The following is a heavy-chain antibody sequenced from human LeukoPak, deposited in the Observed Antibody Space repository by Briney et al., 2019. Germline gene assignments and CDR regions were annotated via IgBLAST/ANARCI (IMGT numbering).Heavy chain of an antibody. Sequence: GSLRLSCAASGFTFSSYGIHWVRQAPGKGQEWVALISYDGGNKYYADSVKGRFTISRDNSKNTLFLQMNSLRSEDTAVYYCVKDHRRGAWGQGTLVTVSS. CDR3: VKDHRRGA. CDR2: ISYDGGNK. D-gene: IGHD3-10*01. J-gene: IGHJ5*02. V-gene: IGHV3-30*18. CDR1: GFTFSSYG.